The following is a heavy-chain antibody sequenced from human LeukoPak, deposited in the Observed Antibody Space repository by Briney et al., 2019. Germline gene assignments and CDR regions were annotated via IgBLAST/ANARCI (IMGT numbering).Heavy chain of an antibody. J-gene: IGHJ4*02. D-gene: IGHD6-19*01. CDR1: GDSIRTYY. V-gene: IGHV4-59*01. CDR2: IYYSGST. Sequence: SETLSLTCSVSGDSIRTYYWSWIRQPPGKGLEWIGYIYYSGSTNYNPSLKSRVTISVDTSKNQFSLKLSSVTAADTAVYYCARRDSSGWYAFDYWGQGTLVTVSS. CDR3: ARRDSSGWYAFDY.